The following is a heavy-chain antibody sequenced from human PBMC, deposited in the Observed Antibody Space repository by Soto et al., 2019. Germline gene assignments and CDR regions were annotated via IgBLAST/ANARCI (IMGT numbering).Heavy chain of an antibody. CDR2: VTVTGGST. Sequence: GGSLRLSCAASAISFNTYGVTWVRQAPGKGLEWVSTVTVTGGSTYYADSVKGRFTISRDRSNYTVSLQMNNLTLDDTAVYYCATSFRYFDNWGQGTRVTVSS. CDR3: ATSFRYFDN. V-gene: IGHV3-23*01. J-gene: IGHJ4*02. CDR1: AISFNTYG. D-gene: IGHD3-9*01.